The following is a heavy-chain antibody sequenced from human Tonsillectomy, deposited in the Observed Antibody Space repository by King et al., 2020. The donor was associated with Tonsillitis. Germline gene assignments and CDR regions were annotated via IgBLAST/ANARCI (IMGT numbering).Heavy chain of an antibody. J-gene: IGHJ4*02. CDR1: GFTFSSYE. CDR3: ARYYGSGTYLDY. V-gene: IGHV3-48*03. D-gene: IGHD3-10*01. CDR2: ISSSGSAI. Sequence: VQLVESGGGLVQPGGSLRLSCAASGFTFSSYEMNRVRQAPGKGLEWVSYISSSGSAIFYADSVKGRFTISRDNAKNSLYLQMNSLRAEDTALYYCARYYGSGTYLDYWGQGTLVTVSS.